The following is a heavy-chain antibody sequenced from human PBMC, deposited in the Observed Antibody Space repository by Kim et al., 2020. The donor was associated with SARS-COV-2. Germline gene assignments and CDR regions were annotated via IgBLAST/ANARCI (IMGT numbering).Heavy chain of an antibody. Sequence: NYAQTLQGRVTMTTDTSTSTAYMELRSLRSDDTAVYYCARGGAGRDAFDIWGQGTMVTVSS. CDR3: ARGGAGRDAFDI. V-gene: IGHV1-18*01. J-gene: IGHJ3*02. D-gene: IGHD6-19*01.